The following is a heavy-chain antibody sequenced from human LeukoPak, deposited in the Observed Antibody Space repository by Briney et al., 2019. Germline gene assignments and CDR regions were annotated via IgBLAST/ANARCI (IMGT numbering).Heavy chain of an antibody. CDR1: GGTFSSYA. V-gene: IGHV1-69*13. CDR2: IIPIFGTA. J-gene: IGHJ3*02. Sequence: GASVKVSCKASGGTFSSYAISWVRQAPGQGLEWMGGIIPIFGTANYAQKFQGRVTITADESTSTAYMEPSSLRSEDTAVYYCARGVVPAAMMHAFDIWGQGTMVTVSS. D-gene: IGHD2-2*01. CDR3: ARGVVPAAMMHAFDI.